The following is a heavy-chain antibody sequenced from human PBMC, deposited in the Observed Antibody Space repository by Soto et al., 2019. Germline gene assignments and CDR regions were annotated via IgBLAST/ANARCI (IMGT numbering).Heavy chain of an antibody. CDR3: AKIGGAETDYYYYYGMDV. J-gene: IGHJ6*02. Sequence: ESGGGVVQPGRSLRLSCAASGFTFSSYGMHWVRQAPGKGLEWVAVISYDGSNKYYADSVKGRFTISRDNSKNTLYLLMNSLRAEDTAVYYCAKIGGAETDYYYYYGMDVWGQGTTVTVSS. CDR1: GFTFSSYG. CDR2: ISYDGSNK. V-gene: IGHV3-30*18. D-gene: IGHD1-26*01.